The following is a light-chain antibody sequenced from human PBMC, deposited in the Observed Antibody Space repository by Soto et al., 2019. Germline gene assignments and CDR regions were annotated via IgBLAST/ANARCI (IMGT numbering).Light chain of an antibody. CDR3: QQYKSYPVT. Sequence: DIQMTQSPSSLSASVGDRVTITCRASQGINNNLAWYQQKPGEAPKSLIYAASSLLSGGPSKFSGSGSGTDYTLTISSLQPEDFATYYCQQYKSYPVTFGGGTKVEIK. J-gene: IGKJ4*01. CDR2: AAS. V-gene: IGKV1-16*02. CDR1: QGINNN.